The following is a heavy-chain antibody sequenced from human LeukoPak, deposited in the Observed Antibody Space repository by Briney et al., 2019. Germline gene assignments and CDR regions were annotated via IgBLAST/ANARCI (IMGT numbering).Heavy chain of an antibody. Sequence: SETLSLTCSVSGYSISSSDFYWSWLRQPAGKELEVIGYTYISGDTNYNPSLKSRVIISLDTSKNQLSLKMNSVTAADTAVYYCARTARVFDKWGQGTLVTVSS. CDR1: GYSISSSDFY. V-gene: IGHV4-4*09. D-gene: IGHD5-18*01. CDR3: ARTARVFDK. J-gene: IGHJ4*02. CDR2: TYISGDT.